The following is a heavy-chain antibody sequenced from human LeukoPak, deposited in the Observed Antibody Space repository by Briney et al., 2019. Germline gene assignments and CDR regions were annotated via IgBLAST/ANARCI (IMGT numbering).Heavy chain of an antibody. CDR1: GFTFSSYS. V-gene: IGHV3-21*01. J-gene: IGHJ4*02. CDR3: ARAGGSTVSHGDY. CDR2: ISSSTSYI. D-gene: IGHD4-17*01. Sequence: GGSLRLSCAASGFTFSSYSMNWIRQAPGKGLEWVSSISSSTSYIYYADSVKGRFTISKDNAKNSLYLQMNSLRAEDTAVYYCARAGGSTVSHGDYWGQGTLVTVSS.